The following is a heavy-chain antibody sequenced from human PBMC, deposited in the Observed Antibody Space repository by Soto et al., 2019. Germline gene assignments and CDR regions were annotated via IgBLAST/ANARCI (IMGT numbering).Heavy chain of an antibody. CDR2: IYSGGSI. CDR1: GFTVSSNY. V-gene: IGHV3-66*01. CDR3: ARAIAAAGTVGDYYYYGMDV. D-gene: IGHD6-13*01. Sequence: PGGSLRLSCAASGFTVSSNYMSWVRQAPGKGLEWVSVIYSGGSIYYADSVKGRFTISRDNAKNSLYLQMNSLRAEDTAVYYCARAIAAAGTVGDYYYYGMDVRGQGTTVTVSS. J-gene: IGHJ6*02.